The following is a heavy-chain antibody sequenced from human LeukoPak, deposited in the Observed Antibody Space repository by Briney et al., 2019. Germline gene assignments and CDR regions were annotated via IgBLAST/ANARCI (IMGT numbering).Heavy chain of an antibody. J-gene: IGHJ6*02. V-gene: IGHV3-7*03. CDR1: GFTFSSYW. Sequence: GGSLRLSCAASGFTFSSYWMNWARQAPGKGLEWVASINHNGNVNYYVDSVRGRFTISRDNAKNSLYLQMSNLRAEDTAVYFCARGGGLDVWGQGATVTVSS. CDR3: ARGGGLDV. CDR2: INHNGNVN. D-gene: IGHD3-16*01.